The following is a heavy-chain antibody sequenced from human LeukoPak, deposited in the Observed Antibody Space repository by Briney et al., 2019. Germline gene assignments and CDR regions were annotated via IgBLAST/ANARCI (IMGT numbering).Heavy chain of an antibody. Sequence: PSETLSLTCTVSGGSISSSSYYWGWIRQPPGKGLEWIGSIYYSGSTYYNPSLKSRVTISVDTSQNQFSLRLSSVTAADTAVYYCARGSGAYGDHYFDYWGQGTLVTVSS. V-gene: IGHV4-39*07. J-gene: IGHJ4*02. CDR2: IYYSGST. CDR3: ARGSGAYGDHYFDY. CDR1: GGSISSSSYY. D-gene: IGHD4-17*01.